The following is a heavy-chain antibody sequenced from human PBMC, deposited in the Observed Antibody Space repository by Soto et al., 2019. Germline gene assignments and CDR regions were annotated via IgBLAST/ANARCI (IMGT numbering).Heavy chain of an antibody. CDR2: INPNSGGT. Sequence: GASVKVSCKASGYTFTGYYMHWVRQAPGQGLEWMGWINPNSGGTNYAQKFQGWVTMTRDTSISTAYMELSRLRSDDTAVYYCARAEYYDYIWGSYRYTQNYFDYWGQGTLVTVSS. J-gene: IGHJ4*02. CDR3: ARAEYYDYIWGSYRYTQNYFDY. D-gene: IGHD3-16*02. V-gene: IGHV1-2*04. CDR1: GYTFTGYY.